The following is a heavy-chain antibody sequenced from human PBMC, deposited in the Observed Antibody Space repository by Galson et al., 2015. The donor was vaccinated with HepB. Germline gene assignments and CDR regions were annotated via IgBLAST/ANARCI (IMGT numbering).Heavy chain of an antibody. V-gene: IGHV3-23*01. CDR2: ASGRGTST. D-gene: IGHD2-21*01. CDR1: GFTFSSYS. Sequence: SLRLSCAASGFTFSSYSMIWVRQAPGKGLEWVSAASGRGTSTFYADPVKGRYTVSRDNSKNTLYLQMSSLRAEDTAVYYCARGVIAGWHYGMDVWGQGAAVTVS. CDR3: ARGVIAGWHYGMDV. J-gene: IGHJ6*02.